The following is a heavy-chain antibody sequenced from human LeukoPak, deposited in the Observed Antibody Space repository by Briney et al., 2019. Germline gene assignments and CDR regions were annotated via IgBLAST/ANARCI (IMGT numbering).Heavy chain of an antibody. CDR2: IYHSGST. Sequence: PSETLSLTCAVSGGSISSGGYSWSWIRQPPGKGLEWIGYIYHSGSTYYNPSLKSRVTISVDRSKNQSSLKLSSVTAADTAVYYCARGGLFSSGYYAPIFDYWGQGTLVTVSS. CDR1: GGSISSGGYS. J-gene: IGHJ4*02. D-gene: IGHD3-22*01. V-gene: IGHV4-30-2*01. CDR3: ARGGLFSSGYYAPIFDY.